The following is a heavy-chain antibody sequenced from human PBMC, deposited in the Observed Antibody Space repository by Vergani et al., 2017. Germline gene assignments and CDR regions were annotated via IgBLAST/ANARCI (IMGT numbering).Heavy chain of an antibody. CDR1: GYTVSGDS. CDR3: ARHVWLDP. V-gene: IGHV3-66*04. CDR2: IHKDDST. J-gene: IGHJ5*02. Sequence: EVQLVQSGGGLVPPGGSLSLSCTGSGYTVSGDSLIWVRQTPKMGLEWISHIHKDDSTDFADSVKGRFTISRDNSRNTVFLQMNRLRVEDTAIYYCARHVWLDPLGQGALVTVSS.